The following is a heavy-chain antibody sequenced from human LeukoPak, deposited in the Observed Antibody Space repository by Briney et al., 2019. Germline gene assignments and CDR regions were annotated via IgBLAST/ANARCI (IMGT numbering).Heavy chain of an antibody. J-gene: IGHJ4*02. CDR3: AREAVRGVYIYYFDY. V-gene: IGHV3-48*04. D-gene: IGHD3-10*01. Sequence: GGSLRLSCAASGFTFSSYSMNWVRQAPGKGLEWVSYISSSSSTIYYADSVKGRFTISRDNAKNSRYLQMNSLRAEDTAVYYCAREAVRGVYIYYFDYWGQGTLVTVSS. CDR1: GFTFSSYS. CDR2: ISSSSSTI.